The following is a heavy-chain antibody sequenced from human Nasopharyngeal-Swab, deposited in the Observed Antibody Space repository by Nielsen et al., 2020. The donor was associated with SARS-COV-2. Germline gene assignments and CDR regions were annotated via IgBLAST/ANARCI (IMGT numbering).Heavy chain of an antibody. CDR1: GGTFSSYK. V-gene: IGHV1-8*02. J-gene: IGHJ5*02. CDR3: ARGAFGLGHSWFDP. D-gene: IGHD3/OR15-3a*01. CDR2: MNPKSGDV. Sequence: ASVKVSCKASGGTFSSYKISWVRQAPGQGLEWMGWMNPKSGDVGYAQKFQGRVTMTRNTSTTTAYMELSSLRHEDTAVYYCARGAFGLGHSWFDPWGQGTLVTVSS.